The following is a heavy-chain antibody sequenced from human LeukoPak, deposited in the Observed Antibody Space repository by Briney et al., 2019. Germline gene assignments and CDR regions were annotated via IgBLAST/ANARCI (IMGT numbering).Heavy chain of an antibody. CDR1: GGSITSYY. D-gene: IGHD6-13*01. Sequence: SVTLSLTCTVSGGSITSYYWSWIRQPAGKGLEWIGRLYTSGSTNYNPSLKSRVTISVDKSKNQFSLNLSSVTAADTAVYYCARGSWSFDYWGQGTLVTVSS. CDR2: LYTSGST. J-gene: IGHJ4*02. CDR3: ARGSWSFDY. V-gene: IGHV4-4*07.